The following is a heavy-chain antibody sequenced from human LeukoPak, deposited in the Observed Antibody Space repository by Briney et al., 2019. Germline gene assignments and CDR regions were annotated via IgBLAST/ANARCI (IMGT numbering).Heavy chain of an antibody. V-gene: IGHV3-53*01. CDR2: IYSGGST. Sequence: PGGSLRLSCAASGFTVSSNYMSWVRQAPGKGLEWVSVIYSGGSTYYADSVKGRFTISRDNSKNTLYLQMNSLRAEDTAVYYCAGRLIKYSSSWAGDYWGQGTLVTVSS. J-gene: IGHJ4*02. D-gene: IGHD6-13*01. CDR1: GFTVSSNY. CDR3: AGRLIKYSSSWAGDY.